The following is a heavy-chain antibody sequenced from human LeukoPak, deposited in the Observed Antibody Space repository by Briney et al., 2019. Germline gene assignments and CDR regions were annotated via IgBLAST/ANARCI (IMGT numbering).Heavy chain of an antibody. J-gene: IGHJ4*02. Sequence: SETLSLTCTVSGGSISSYYWTWIRQPPGKGLEWIGYIYYSGSTNYNPSLKSLVTISVDTSKNQFSLKLTSVTAADTAVYYCARGVNSGYFDYCGQGTLVTVSS. D-gene: IGHD1-26*01. CDR2: IYYSGST. CDR1: GGSISSYY. V-gene: IGHV4-59*01. CDR3: ARGVNSGYFDY.